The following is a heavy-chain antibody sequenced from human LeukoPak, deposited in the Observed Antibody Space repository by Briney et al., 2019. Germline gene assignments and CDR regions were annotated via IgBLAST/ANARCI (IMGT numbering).Heavy chain of an antibody. V-gene: IGHV4-30-4*08. CDR2: IYYSGST. D-gene: IGHD6-19*01. J-gene: IGHJ4*02. CDR1: GGSISSGDYY. CDR3: ARHVEIAVAGPIDY. Sequence: PSQTLSLTCTVSGGSISSGDYYWSWIRQPPGKGLEWIGYIYYSGSTYYNPSLKSRVTISVDTSKNQFSLKLSSVTAADTAAYYCARHVEIAVAGPIDYWGQGTLVTVSS.